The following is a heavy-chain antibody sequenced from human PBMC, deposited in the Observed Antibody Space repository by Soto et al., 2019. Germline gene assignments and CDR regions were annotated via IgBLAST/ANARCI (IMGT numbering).Heavy chain of an antibody. CDR2: ISYDGSNK. D-gene: IGHD1-26*01. CDR3: ARHLSGRGDAFDI. V-gene: IGHV3-30-3*01. Sequence: ESGGGVVQPGRSLRLSCAASGFTFSSYAMHWVRQAPGKGLEWVAVISYDGSNKYYADSVKGRFTISRDNSKNTLYLQMNSLRAEDRAVYYCARHLSGRGDAFDIWGQGTMVTVSS. J-gene: IGHJ3*02. CDR1: GFTFSSYA.